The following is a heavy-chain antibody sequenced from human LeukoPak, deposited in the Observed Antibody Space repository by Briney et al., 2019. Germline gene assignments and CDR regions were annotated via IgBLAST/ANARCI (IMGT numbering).Heavy chain of an antibody. J-gene: IGHJ4*02. Sequence: AASVKVSCKASGYNFTNYTVNWVRQAPGQGLEWMGWIDTNTGNPTYVQGFTGRFVFSSDTSVSTTYLQINSLKAEDTAVYYCARGHDTTGYFAFRGQGTLVTVSS. D-gene: IGHD3-22*01. V-gene: IGHV7-4-1*02. CDR3: ARGHDTTGYFAF. CDR1: GYNFTNYT. CDR2: IDTNTGNP.